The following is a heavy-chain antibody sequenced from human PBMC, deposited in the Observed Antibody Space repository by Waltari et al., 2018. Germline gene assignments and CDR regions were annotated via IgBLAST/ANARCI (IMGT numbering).Heavy chain of an antibody. CDR1: GGSFSGYY. Sequence: QVQLQQWGAGLLKPSETLSLTCAVYGGSFSGYYWSWIRQPPGKGLEWIGEINHSGSTNYNPSLKSRVTISVDTSKNQFSLKLSSVTAADTAVYYCARGRFWYSSSPGRWFDPWGQGTLVTVSS. J-gene: IGHJ5*02. CDR3: ARGRFWYSSSPGRWFDP. V-gene: IGHV4-34*01. D-gene: IGHD6-6*01. CDR2: INHSGST.